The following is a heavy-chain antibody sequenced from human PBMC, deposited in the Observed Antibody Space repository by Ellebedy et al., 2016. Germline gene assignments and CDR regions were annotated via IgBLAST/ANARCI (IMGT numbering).Heavy chain of an antibody. CDR2: IYYSGST. CDR1: GGSISSYY. CDR3: ARQGRLIRFDY. D-gene: IGHD2-21*01. Sequence: SETLSLTXTVSGGSISSYYWSWIRQPPGKGLEWIGYIYYSGSTNYNPSLKSRVTISVDTSKNQFSLKLSSVTAADTAVYYCARQGRLIRFDYWGQGTLVTVSS. V-gene: IGHV4-59*08. J-gene: IGHJ4*02.